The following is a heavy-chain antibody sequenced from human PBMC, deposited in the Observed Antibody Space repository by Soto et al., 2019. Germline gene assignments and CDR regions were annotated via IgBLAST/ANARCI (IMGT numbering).Heavy chain of an antibody. V-gene: IGHV1-18*04. Sequence: ASVKVSCKASGYTFTSYGISWVRQAPGQGLEWMGWISAYNGNTNYAQKLQGRVTMTTDTSTSTAYMELRSLRSDDTAVYYCAREEDYYHSSGTDAFDIWGQGTMVTVSS. CDR3: AREEDYYHSSGTDAFDI. J-gene: IGHJ3*02. D-gene: IGHD3-22*01. CDR1: GYTFTSYG. CDR2: ISAYNGNT.